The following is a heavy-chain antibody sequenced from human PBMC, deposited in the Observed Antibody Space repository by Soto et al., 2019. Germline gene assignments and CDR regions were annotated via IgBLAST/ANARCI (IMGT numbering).Heavy chain of an antibody. CDR1: GGTFSSYA. J-gene: IGHJ6*02. CDR3: ARKGRGYSYGGGGHYYYYYGMDV. CDR2: IIPIFGTA. D-gene: IGHD5-18*01. V-gene: IGHV1-69*06. Sequence: QVQLVQSGAEVKKPGSSVKVSCKASGGTFSSYAISWVRQAPGQGLEWMGGIIPIFGTANYAQKFQGRVTITADKSTSTGYVELSSLGWEDTGVYYCARKGRGYSYGGGGHYYYYYGMDVWGQGTTVTVSS.